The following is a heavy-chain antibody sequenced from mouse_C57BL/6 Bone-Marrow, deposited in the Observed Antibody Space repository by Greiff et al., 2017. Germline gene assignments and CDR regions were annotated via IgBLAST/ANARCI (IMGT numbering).Heavy chain of an antibody. V-gene: IGHV1-85*01. CDR2: IYPRDGST. Sequence: QVQLQQSGPELVKPGASVKLSCKASGYTFTSYDINWVKQRPGQGLEWIGWIYPRDGSTKYNEKFKGKATLTVDPSSSTAYMELHSLTSADSAVYFCARDYGSSYWYFDVWGTGTTVTVSS. D-gene: IGHD1-1*01. J-gene: IGHJ1*03. CDR3: ARDYGSSYWYFDV. CDR1: GYTFTSYD.